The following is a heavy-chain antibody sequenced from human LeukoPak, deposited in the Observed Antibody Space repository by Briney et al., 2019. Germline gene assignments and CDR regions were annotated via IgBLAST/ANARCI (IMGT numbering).Heavy chain of an antibody. CDR3: ARETTVTALYYYYYYMDV. D-gene: IGHD4-11*01. J-gene: IGHJ6*03. CDR2: IYYSGST. Sequence: SETLSLTCTVSGGSIVSYYWSWIRQPPGKGLEWIGYIYYSGSTNYNPSLKSRVTISVDTSKNQFSLKLSSVTAADTAVYYCARETTVTALYYYYYYMDVWGKGTTVTVSS. V-gene: IGHV4-59*01. CDR1: GGSIVSYY.